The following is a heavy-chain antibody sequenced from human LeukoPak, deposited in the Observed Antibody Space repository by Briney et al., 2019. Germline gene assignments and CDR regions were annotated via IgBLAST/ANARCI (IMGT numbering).Heavy chain of an antibody. CDR2: IHTSGTT. CDR3: TRGDFYDGGGRNWFDP. J-gene: IGHJ5*02. CDR1: GDSMTSYY. D-gene: IGHD3-16*01. Sequence: SETLSLTCTVSGDSMTSYYWSFIRQPAGKGLEWIGRIHTSGTTYYNPSLKSRLMMSVDTSKNQFSLRLTSVTAADTAVYYCTRGDFYDGGGRNWFDPWGQGTLVIVSS. V-gene: IGHV4-4*07.